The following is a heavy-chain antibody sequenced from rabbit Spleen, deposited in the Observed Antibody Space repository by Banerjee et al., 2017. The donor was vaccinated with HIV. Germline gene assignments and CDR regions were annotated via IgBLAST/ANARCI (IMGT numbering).Heavy chain of an antibody. D-gene: IGHD7-1*01. CDR1: GFSFSSGYY. CDR2: IAAGSAGTT. V-gene: IGHV1S40*01. CDR3: ARFYAGYGDFGYAAM. Sequence: QSLEESGGDLVKPGTSLTLTCTASGFSFSSGYYMCWVSQAPGKGLEWIACIAAGSAGTTYYANWAKGRFTISKTSSTTVTLQMTSLTAADTATYFCARFYAGYGDFGYAAMWGPGTLVTVS. J-gene: IGHJ4*01.